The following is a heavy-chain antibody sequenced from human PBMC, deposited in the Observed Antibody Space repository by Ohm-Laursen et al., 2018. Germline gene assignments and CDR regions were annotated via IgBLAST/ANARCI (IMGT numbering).Heavy chain of an antibody. D-gene: IGHD3-3*01. V-gene: IGHV4-31*03. CDR1: GGSISSYY. Sequence: SQTLSLTCTVSGGSISSYYWSWIRQHPGKGLEWIGYIYYSGSTYYNPSLKSRVSMSVHTSKNQFSLKLTSVTAADTAVYYCGRDDFWSGYSDVWGQGTTVTVSS. CDR3: GRDDFWSGYSDV. CDR2: IYYSGST. J-gene: IGHJ6*02.